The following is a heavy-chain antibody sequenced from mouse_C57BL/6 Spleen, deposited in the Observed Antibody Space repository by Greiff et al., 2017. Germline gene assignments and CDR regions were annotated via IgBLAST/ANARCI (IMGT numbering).Heavy chain of an antibody. CDR2: IYPSDSET. J-gene: IGHJ1*03. CDR3: ARWITTVVAPYFDV. Sequence: VQLQQPGAELVRPGSSVKLSCKASGYTFSSYWMDWVKQRPGQGLEWIGNIYPSDSETHYNQKFKDKATLTVYKSSSTAYMQFSSLTSEDSAVYYCARWITTVVAPYFDVWGTGTTVTVSS. V-gene: IGHV1-61*01. D-gene: IGHD1-1*01. CDR1: GYTFSSYW.